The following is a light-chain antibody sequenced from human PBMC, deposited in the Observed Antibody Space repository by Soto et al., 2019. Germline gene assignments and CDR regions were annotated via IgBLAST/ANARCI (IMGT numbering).Light chain of an antibody. Sequence: DIQMTQSPSTLSASVGDRVTITCRASQSISTWLAWYQQKPGKAPNLLIYKASTFESGVPSRFSGSGSGTEFTLTISSLQPDDFATYYCQQYNSYRWTFGQGTKVDIK. CDR1: QSISTW. V-gene: IGKV1-5*03. J-gene: IGKJ1*01. CDR2: KAS. CDR3: QQYNSYRWT.